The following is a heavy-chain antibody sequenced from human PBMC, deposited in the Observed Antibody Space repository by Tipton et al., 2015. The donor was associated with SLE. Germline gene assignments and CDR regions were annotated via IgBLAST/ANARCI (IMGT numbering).Heavy chain of an antibody. CDR2: VSYTGSA. CDR1: GGSITSHY. D-gene: IGHD3-10*01. CDR3: ARHAALGNYYSALDY. V-gene: IGHV4-59*08. J-gene: IGHJ4*02. Sequence: TLSLTCTVSGGSITSHYWTWIRQSPGKEFEWLAYVSYTGSATYNPSLRSRVSISLDTSENQFSLKLSSVTAADTAVYYCARHAALGNYYSALDYWGQGTLITVSS.